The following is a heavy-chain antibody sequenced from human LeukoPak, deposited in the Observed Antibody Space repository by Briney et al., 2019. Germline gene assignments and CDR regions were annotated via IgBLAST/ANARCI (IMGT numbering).Heavy chain of an antibody. CDR1: GFTFYDYA. D-gene: IGHD6-13*01. CDR2: ISWNSGSI. Sequence: PGGSLRLSCAASGFTFYDYAMHWVRQAPGKGLEWVSGISWNSGSIGYADSVKGRFTISRDNAKNSLYLQMNSLRAEDTALYYCAKDNSSSWFRKYNWFDPWGQGTLVTVSS. CDR3: AKDNSSSWFRKYNWFDP. V-gene: IGHV3-9*01. J-gene: IGHJ5*02.